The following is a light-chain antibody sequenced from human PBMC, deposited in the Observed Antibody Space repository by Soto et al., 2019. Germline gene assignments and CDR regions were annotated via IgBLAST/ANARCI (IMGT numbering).Light chain of an antibody. Sequence: DIQMTQSPSTLSSSVRDRVAITCRASQTISSWLAWYQQKPGKATKLLIYKASTLKSGVPSRFSGSGSGTEFTLIISSLQPDDFVTYYCQHYNSYSEAFGQGTKVDIK. CDR3: QHYNSYSEA. J-gene: IGKJ1*01. V-gene: IGKV1-5*03. CDR1: QTISSW. CDR2: KAS.